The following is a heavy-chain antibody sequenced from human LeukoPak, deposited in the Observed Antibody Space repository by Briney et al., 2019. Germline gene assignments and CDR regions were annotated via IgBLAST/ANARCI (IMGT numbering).Heavy chain of an antibody. J-gene: IGHJ4*02. Sequence: GGSLRLSCAASGFTFDDYAMHWVRQAPGKGLEWVSLISGDGGSTYYADSVKGRFTISRDNSKNSLYPQMNSLRTEDTALYYCAKELFNWNYGALGFDYWGQGTLVTVSS. D-gene: IGHD1-7*01. CDR3: AKELFNWNYGALGFDY. CDR1: GFTFDDYA. CDR2: ISGDGGST. V-gene: IGHV3-43*02.